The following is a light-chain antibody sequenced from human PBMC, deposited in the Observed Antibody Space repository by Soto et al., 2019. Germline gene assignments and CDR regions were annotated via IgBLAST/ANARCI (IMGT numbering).Light chain of an antibody. CDR3: QSYDSNNHWV. J-gene: IGLJ3*02. V-gene: IGLV6-57*01. CDR1: SGSIASNY. Sequence: FMLTQPHSVSESPGKTVTISCTRSSGSIASNYVQWYQQRPGSSPTTVIYEDNQRPSGVPDRFFGSIDSSSNSASLTISGLKTEDEADYYCQSYDSNNHWVFGGGTKLTVL. CDR2: EDN.